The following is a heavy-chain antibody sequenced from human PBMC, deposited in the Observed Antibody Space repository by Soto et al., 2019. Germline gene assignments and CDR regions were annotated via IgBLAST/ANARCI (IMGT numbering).Heavy chain of an antibody. CDR3: ARMGPRAAPPSY. CDR1: GFTFSDYD. V-gene: IGHV3-11*01. Sequence: QVQLAESGGGLVEPGGYLRISCAASGFTFSDYDMSWIRQSPGKGLEWVSFVSSSGTTMYFAGSVKGRFTISRDNAKTSLDLQRNSLRAEDTAVYYCARMGPRAAPPSYWGQGTLVTVSS. D-gene: IGHD6-6*01. J-gene: IGHJ4*02. CDR2: VSSSGTTM.